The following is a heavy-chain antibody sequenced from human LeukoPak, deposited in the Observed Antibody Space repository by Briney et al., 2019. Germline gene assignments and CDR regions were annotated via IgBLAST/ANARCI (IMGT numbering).Heavy chain of an antibody. V-gene: IGHV3-74*01. D-gene: IGHD1-14*01. CDR1: VYP. J-gene: IGHJ6*02. CDR2: INRDGSNT. CDR3: ARGNHYGMDV. Sequence: PGGSLRLSCATSVYPTHWVRQAPGKGLVWVSGINRDGSNTNYADSVKGRFTISRDNAKNTLYLQMNSLRAEDTAVYYCARGNHYGMDVWGQGTTVTVSS.